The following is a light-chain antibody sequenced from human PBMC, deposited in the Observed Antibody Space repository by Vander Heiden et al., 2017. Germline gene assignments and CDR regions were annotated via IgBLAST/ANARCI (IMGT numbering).Light chain of an antibody. J-gene: IGLJ2*01. Sequence: QSVLTQPPSVSGAHGQRVTSPRTGSTTSVGAGYDLNWYQQLPGTAAKLLIYSNNNRASGVPDRFSASTAGTAASLVITGLQADDEAAYYCQSYDTSLTKVFGGGTKLTV. CDR3: QSYDTSLTKV. CDR1: TTSVGAGYD. CDR2: SNN. V-gene: IGLV1-40*01.